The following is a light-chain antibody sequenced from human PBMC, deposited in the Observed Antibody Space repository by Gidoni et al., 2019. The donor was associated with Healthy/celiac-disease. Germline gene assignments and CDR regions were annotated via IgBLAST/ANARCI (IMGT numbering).Light chain of an antibody. CDR1: QSVLYSSNNKNY. Sequence: DIVMTQSPDSLAVSLGERATINCKSSQSVLYSSNNKNYLAWYQQKPGQPPKLLIYWASTRESVVPDRFSGSGSGTDFTLTIRSLQAEDVAVYYCQQYYSTPLTFGQGAKVEIK. CDR2: WAS. J-gene: IGKJ1*01. V-gene: IGKV4-1*01. CDR3: QQYYSTPLT.